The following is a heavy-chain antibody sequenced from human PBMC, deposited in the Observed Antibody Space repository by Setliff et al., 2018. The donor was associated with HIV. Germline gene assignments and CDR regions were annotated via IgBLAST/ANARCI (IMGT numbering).Heavy chain of an antibody. Sequence: PGGSLRLSCTASGFTFSDSVMHWVRQPPGKGLEWVAAISVDGSGKFYADSVKGRFTISRDNSRNTLYLQMNSLRDEDTAVYYCARGRRVSSNYYYYYYMDVWGKGTTVTVSS. D-gene: IGHD2-2*01. V-gene: IGHV3-30*07. CDR3: ARGRRVSSNYYYYYYMDV. CDR1: GFTFSDSV. CDR2: ISVDGSGK. J-gene: IGHJ6*03.